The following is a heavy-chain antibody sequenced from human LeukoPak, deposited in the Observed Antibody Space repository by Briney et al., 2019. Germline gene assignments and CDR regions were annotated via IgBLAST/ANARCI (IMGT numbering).Heavy chain of an antibody. J-gene: IGHJ4*02. V-gene: IGHV1-8*01. Sequence: ASVKVSCKASGYTFTSYDINWVRQATGQGLEWMGWMNPNSGNTGYAQKFQGRVTMTRNTSISTAYMELSSLRSEDTAVYYCARSRDPYYYDSSGYLYYWGQGTLVTVSS. CDR1: GYTFTSYD. CDR2: MNPNSGNT. D-gene: IGHD3-22*01. CDR3: ARSRDPYYYDSSGYLYY.